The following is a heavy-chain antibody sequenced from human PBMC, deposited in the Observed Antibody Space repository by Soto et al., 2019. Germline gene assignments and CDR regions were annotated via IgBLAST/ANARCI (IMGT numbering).Heavy chain of an antibody. CDR1: GFTFSSYA. CDR2: ISGSGGST. V-gene: IGHV3-23*01. D-gene: IGHD6-13*01. J-gene: IGHJ1*01. Sequence: AAGFTFSSYAMSWVRQAPGKGLEWVSAISGSGGSTYYADSVKGRFTISRDNSKNTLYLQMNSLRAEDTAVYYCAKVIAAAEYFQHWGQGTLVTVSS. CDR3: AKVIAAAEYFQH.